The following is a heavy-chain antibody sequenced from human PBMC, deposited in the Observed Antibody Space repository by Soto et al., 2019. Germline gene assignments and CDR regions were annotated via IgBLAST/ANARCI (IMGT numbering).Heavy chain of an antibody. CDR1: GFTFSSHS. CDR2: ISPSSSTI. CDR3: AREQYYYDSSDSY. V-gene: IGHV3-48*01. D-gene: IGHD3-22*01. J-gene: IGHJ4*02. Sequence: GGSLRLSCAASGFTFSSHSMNWVRQAPGKGLEWVSYISPSSSTIYYADSVKGRFTISRDNAKNSLYLQMNSLRAEDTAVYYCAREQYYYDSSDSYWGQGTLVTVS.